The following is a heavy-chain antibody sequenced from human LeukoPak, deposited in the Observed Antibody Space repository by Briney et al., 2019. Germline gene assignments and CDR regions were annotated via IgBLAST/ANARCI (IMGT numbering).Heavy chain of an antibody. J-gene: IGHJ6*03. Sequence: PSETLSLTCAVYGGSFSTYYWSWIRQPPGKGLEWIGEINHRGSTNYNPSLKSRVTISLDTSKNQFSLRLSSVTAADTAVYYCARFPGSAEYRHYYYMDVWGKGTTVTVSS. CDR2: INHRGST. D-gene: IGHD2-15*01. CDR1: GGSFSTYY. CDR3: ARFPGSAEYRHYYYMDV. V-gene: IGHV4-34*01.